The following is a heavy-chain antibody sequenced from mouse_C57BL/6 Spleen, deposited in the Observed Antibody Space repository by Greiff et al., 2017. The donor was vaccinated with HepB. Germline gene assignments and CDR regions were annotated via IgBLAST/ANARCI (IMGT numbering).Heavy chain of an antibody. Sequence: EVKLVESGPELVKPGASVKIPCKASGYTFTDYNMDWVKQSHGKSLEWIGDINPNNGGTIYNQKFKGKATLTVDKSSSTAYMELRSLTSEDTAVYYCARHYSNYAWFAYWGQGTLVTVSA. J-gene: IGHJ3*01. CDR2: INPNNGGT. CDR3: ARHYSNYAWFAY. D-gene: IGHD2-5*01. CDR1: GYTFTDYN. V-gene: IGHV1-18*01.